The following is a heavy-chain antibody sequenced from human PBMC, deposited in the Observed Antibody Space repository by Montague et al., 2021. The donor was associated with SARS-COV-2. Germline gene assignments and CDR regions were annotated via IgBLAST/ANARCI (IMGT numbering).Heavy chain of an antibody. CDR1: GDSINNYY. J-gene: IGHJ3*01. CDR3: ARLSGYNPFDAFDL. CDR2: TFYSGST. V-gene: IGHV4-59*01. Sequence: SETLSLTCTVSGDSINNYYWSWIRQPPGKGLEWIGNTFYSGSTMYNPSLKSRVTISVDTSKNQFSLSLSSVTAADPAVYFCARLSGYNPFDAFDLWGPGTMVTVSS. D-gene: IGHD5-24*01.